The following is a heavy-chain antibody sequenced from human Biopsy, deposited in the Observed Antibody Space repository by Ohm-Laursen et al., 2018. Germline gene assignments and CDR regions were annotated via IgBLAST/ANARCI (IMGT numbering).Heavy chain of an antibody. CDR1: GYAFIGSY. Sequence: ASVKVSCKASGYAFIGSYIHWVRQASGQGPEWIGWLNPVSGNSNFGQKFRGRVTVTSDTSISTAYMELSGLTSDDTATYYCGRAVRNQLLTDPWGQGTLVTVTS. CDR3: GRAVRNQLLTDP. CDR2: LNPVSGNS. D-gene: IGHD1-7*01. J-gene: IGHJ5*02. V-gene: IGHV1-2*02.